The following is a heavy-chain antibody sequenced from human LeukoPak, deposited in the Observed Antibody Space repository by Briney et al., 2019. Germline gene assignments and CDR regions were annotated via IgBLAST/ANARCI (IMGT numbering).Heavy chain of an antibody. CDR3: ARDLKDTAMPRDYYYYGMDV. CDR2: INPNSGGT. V-gene: IGHV1-2*02. J-gene: IGHJ6*02. D-gene: IGHD5-18*01. CDR1: GYTFTGYY. Sequence: ASVKVSCKASGYTFTGYYMHWVRQAPGQGLEWMGWINPNSGGTNYAQKFQGRVTMTRDTSISTAYMELSRLRSDGTAVYYCARDLKDTAMPRDYYYYGMDVWGQGTTVTVSS.